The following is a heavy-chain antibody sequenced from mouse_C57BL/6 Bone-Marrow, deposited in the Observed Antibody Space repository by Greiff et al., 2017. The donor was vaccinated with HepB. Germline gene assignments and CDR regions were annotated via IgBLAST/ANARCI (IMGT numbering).Heavy chain of an antibody. J-gene: IGHJ3*01. CDR3: AREAAKATGAY. Sequence: QVQLQQPGAELVRPGTSVKLSCKASGYTFTSYWMHWVKQRPGQGLEWIGVIDPSDSYTNYNQKFKGKATLTVDTSSSTAYMQLSSLTSEDSAVYYCAREAAKATGAYWGQGTLVTVSA. CDR2: IDPSDSYT. D-gene: IGHD3-2*02. CDR1: GYTFTSYW. V-gene: IGHV1-59*01.